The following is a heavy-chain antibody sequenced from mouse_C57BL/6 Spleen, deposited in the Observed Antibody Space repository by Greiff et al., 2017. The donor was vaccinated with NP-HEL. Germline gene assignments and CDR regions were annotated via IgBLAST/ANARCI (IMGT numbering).Heavy chain of an antibody. Sequence: QVQLQQPGAELVKPGASVKMSCKASGYTFTSYWLTWVKQRPGQGLEWIGDIYPGSGSTNYNEKFKSKATLTVDTSSSTAYMQLSSLTSEDSAVYYCARRYYYGSSHWYFDVWGTGTTVTVSS. CDR1: GYTFTSYW. CDR3: ARRYYYGSSHWYFDV. D-gene: IGHD1-1*01. V-gene: IGHV1-55*01. CDR2: IYPGSGST. J-gene: IGHJ1*03.